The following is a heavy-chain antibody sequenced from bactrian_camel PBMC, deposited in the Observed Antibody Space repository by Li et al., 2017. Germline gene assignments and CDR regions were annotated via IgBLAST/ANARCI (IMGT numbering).Heavy chain of an antibody. Sequence: DVQLVESGGGLVQPGGSLRLSCAASRFNISTLALHWVRQAPGKGLEWVSRIYSVGGNTYYADSVKGRFTISKDNAKNTLFLQMNGLKPEDTAVYYCAAEISPRGVPDFGYWGQGTQVTVS. J-gene: IGHJ6*01. V-gene: IGHV3S2*01. CDR3: AAEISPRGVPDFGY. D-gene: IGHD1*01. CDR2: IYSVGGNT. CDR1: RFNISTLA.